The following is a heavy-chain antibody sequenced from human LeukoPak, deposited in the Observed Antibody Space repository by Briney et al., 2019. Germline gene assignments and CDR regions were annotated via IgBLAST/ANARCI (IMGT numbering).Heavy chain of an antibody. J-gene: IGHJ5*02. CDR3: ARDRRSSSWGWLDP. Sequence: SETLSLTCTVSGGSISSYYWSWIRQTPGKGLEWIGYIYYSGSTNFNPSLKSRVTISVDTSKNQFSLKLSSVTAADTAVYYCARDRRSSSWGWLDPWGQGTRVTVSS. V-gene: IGHV4-59*12. CDR1: GGSISSYY. D-gene: IGHD6-13*01. CDR2: IYYSGST.